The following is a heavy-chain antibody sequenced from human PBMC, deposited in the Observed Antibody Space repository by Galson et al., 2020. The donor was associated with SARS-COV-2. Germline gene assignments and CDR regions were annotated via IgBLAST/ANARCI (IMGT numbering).Heavy chain of an antibody. CDR3: ARDGYYDSRGGYYYGMDV. CDR2: IYSGGST. Sequence: GGSLRLSCAASGFTVSSNYMSWVRQAPGKGLEWVSVIYSGGSTYYADSVKGRFTISRDNSKNTLYLQMNSLSAEDTAVYYCARDGYYDSRGGYYYGMDVWGQGTTVTVSS. D-gene: IGHD3-22*01. J-gene: IGHJ6*02. V-gene: IGHV3-53*01. CDR1: GFTVSSNY.